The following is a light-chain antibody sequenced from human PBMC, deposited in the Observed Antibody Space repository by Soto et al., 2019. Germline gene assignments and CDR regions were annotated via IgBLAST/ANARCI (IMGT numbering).Light chain of an antibody. CDR3: QQSYTTPIT. CDR2: GAS. Sequence: DTQMTQSPSSLSASVGDRVTITCRASQSISRYLNWYQQKLGKAPKLLISGASSLQSGVPSRFSGSGSGTDFTLTISSLQPEDFATYYCQQSYTTPITFGQGTRLEIK. CDR1: QSISRY. J-gene: IGKJ5*01. V-gene: IGKV1-39*01.